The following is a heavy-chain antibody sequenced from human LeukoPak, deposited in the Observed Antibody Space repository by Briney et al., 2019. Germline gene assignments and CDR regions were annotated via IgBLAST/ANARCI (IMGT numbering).Heavy chain of an antibody. CDR3: AKNGPGLDYFDY. CDR1: GFTFSSYW. Sequence: QTGGSLRLSCAASGFTFSSYWMHWVRQAPGKGLVWVSRINSDESDTTYADSVKGRFTISRDNAKNTLYLQMNSLRAEDTAVYYCAKNGPGLDYFDYWGQGTLVTVSS. J-gene: IGHJ4*02. CDR2: INSDESDT. D-gene: IGHD3-10*01. V-gene: IGHV3-74*01.